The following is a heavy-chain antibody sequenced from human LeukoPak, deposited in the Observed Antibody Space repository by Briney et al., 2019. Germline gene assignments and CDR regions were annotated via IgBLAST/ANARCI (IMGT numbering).Heavy chain of an antibody. V-gene: IGHV3-74*01. CDR2: INSDGSST. Sequence: GGSLRLSCAASGFTFSNFGMHWVRQAPGKGLVWVSRINSDGSSTSYADSVKGRFTISRDNAKNTLYLQMNSLRAEDTAVYYCARDSIRYGSGSYVFTLPFDYWGQGTLVTVSS. J-gene: IGHJ4*02. CDR1: GFTFSNFG. D-gene: IGHD3-10*01. CDR3: ARDSIRYGSGSYVFTLPFDY.